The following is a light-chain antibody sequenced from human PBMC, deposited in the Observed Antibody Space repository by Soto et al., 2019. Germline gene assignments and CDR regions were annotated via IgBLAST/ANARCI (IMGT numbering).Light chain of an antibody. V-gene: IGKV1-39*01. J-gene: IGKJ1*01. CDR3: QQSYTTPWT. Sequence: DLQMTQSPSSLSPSVGDRVTITCRASQSISTYLNWYQQKPGKAPKLLIYGASSLQSGVPSRFSGRGSGTDFTLTISSLQPEDFATYYCQQSYTTPWTFGQGTKVEIK. CDR2: GAS. CDR1: QSISTY.